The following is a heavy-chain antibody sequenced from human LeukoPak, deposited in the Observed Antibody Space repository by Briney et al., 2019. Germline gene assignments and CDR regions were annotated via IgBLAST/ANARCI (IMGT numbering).Heavy chain of an antibody. Sequence: ASMKVSCKASGYTFTSYGITWVRQAPGQGLEWMGWISGYNGNTNYAQKFQDRVTMTTDTSTSTVYMELRSLRSDDTAVYYCARDDNYGSGQPDDWGQGTLVTVSS. CDR1: GYTFTSYG. J-gene: IGHJ4*02. D-gene: IGHD3-10*01. CDR2: ISGYNGNT. CDR3: ARDDNYGSGQPDD. V-gene: IGHV1-18*01.